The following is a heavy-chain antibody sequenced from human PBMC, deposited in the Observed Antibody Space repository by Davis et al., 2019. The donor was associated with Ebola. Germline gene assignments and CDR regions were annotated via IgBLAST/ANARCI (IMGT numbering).Heavy chain of an antibody. CDR3: AKDDPSFHY. D-gene: IGHD3-16*02. CDR2: INAGSGHT. V-gene: IGHV1-3*01. CDR1: GDIFTKYV. J-gene: IGHJ4*02. Sequence: ASVKVSCKASGDIFTKYVIHWVRHAPGQRLEWMGWINAGSGHTDYSQKFQGRVTITKDTSASTAYMELSSLRSEDTAVYYCAKDDPSFHYWGQGTLVTVSS.